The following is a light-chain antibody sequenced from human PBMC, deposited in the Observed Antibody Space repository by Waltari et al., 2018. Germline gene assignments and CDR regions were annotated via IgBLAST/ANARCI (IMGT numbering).Light chain of an antibody. CDR2: DST. J-gene: IGLJ2*01. V-gene: IGLV2-14*03. CDR3: ASYTTITTLGDVI. CDR1: SSAIGASNY. Sequence: QSTLTQPASVSGSPGQSITISCTGTSSAIGASNYVSWYKQHQDKAPKLMIYDSTSRPSGVSHRFSGSKSANTASLTISGLQPEDEADYYCASYTTITTLGDVIFGGGTKLTVL.